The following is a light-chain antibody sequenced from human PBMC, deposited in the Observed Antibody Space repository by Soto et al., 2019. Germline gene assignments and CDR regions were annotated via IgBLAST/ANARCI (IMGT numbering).Light chain of an antibody. V-gene: IGKV1-5*03. CDR1: QSISTW. Sequence: DIQMTQSPSTLSASVGDRVTITCRASQSISTWLAWYQQKPGKALKLLIYKASSLESGVPSRFSGSGSGTEFTLTISSLQPDDFATYYCQQYNDYSPYTFGQGTKLEIK. CDR2: KAS. CDR3: QQYNDYSPYT. J-gene: IGKJ2*01.